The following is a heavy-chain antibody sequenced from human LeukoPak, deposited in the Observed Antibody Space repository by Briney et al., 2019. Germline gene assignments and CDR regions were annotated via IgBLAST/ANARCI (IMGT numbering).Heavy chain of an antibody. V-gene: IGHV4-31*03. D-gene: IGHD3-16*01. CDR2: IYYTGIT. CDR3: AASAGVTLGRF. Sequence: PSQTLSLTCTVSGASIGSGSHYYNWIRQHPGKGLEWIGYIYYTGITSYNPSLKSRVTMSVDTSMNQVSLKLSSLTAADTAVYYCAASAGVTLGRFWGQGTLDSVSS. CDR1: GASIGSGSHY. J-gene: IGHJ4*02.